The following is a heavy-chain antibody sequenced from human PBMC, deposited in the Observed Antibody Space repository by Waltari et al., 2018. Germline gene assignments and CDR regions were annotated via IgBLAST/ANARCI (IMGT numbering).Heavy chain of an antibody. CDR2: IYYSGAT. Sequence: QLQLQESGPGLVKPSETLSLTCTVSGGSISSSSYYWGWIRQPPGKGLEWIGSIYYSGATYYNPSLKSRVTIAVDTSKNQFSLKLSSVTAADTAVYYCARVEGYCIGGSCYSYWYFDLWGRGTLVTVSS. CDR1: GGSISSSSYY. J-gene: IGHJ2*01. CDR3: ARVEGYCIGGSCYSYWYFDL. D-gene: IGHD2-15*01. V-gene: IGHV4-39*07.